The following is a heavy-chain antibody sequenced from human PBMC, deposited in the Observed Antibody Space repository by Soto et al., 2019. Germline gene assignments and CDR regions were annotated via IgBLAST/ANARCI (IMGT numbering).Heavy chain of an antibody. Sequence: EVQLVESGGGLVQPGRSLRLSCAASGFTFDDYAMHWVRQAPGKGLEWVTGISWNSDTIGYADSVKGRFTISRDNAKNSLYLQMNSLRAEDTAFYYCARDVLSRASGPPDSWGQGTLVTVSS. D-gene: IGHD3-10*01. CDR3: ARDVLSRASGPPDS. J-gene: IGHJ4*02. CDR2: ISWNSDTI. V-gene: IGHV3-9*01. CDR1: GFTFDDYA.